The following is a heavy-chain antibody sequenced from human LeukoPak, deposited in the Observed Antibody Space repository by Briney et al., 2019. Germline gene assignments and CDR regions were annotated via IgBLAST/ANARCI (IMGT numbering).Heavy chain of an antibody. CDR2: ISGSGGST. V-gene: IGHV3-23*01. CDR3: AKGKYYDFWSGYYTLDY. D-gene: IGHD3-3*01. J-gene: IGHJ4*02. CDR1: GFTFSSYA. Sequence: GSLLLSCAASGFTFSSYAMSWVRQAPGKGLEWVSAISGSGGSTYYADSVKGRFTISRDNSKNTLYLQMNSLRAEDTAVYYCAKGKYYDFWSGYYTLDYWGQGTLVTVSS.